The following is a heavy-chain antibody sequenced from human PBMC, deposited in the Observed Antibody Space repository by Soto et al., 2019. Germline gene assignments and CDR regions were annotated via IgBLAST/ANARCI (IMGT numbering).Heavy chain of an antibody. CDR2: IIPILGIA. Sequence: SVKVSCKASGGTFSSYTISWVRQAPGQGLEWMGRIIPILGIANYAQKFQGRVTITADKSTSTAYMELSSLRSEDTAVYYCARTVQQQLVRGYYYGMDVWGQGTTVTVSS. CDR1: GGTFSSYT. V-gene: IGHV1-69*02. CDR3: ARTVQQQLVRGYYYGMDV. J-gene: IGHJ6*02. D-gene: IGHD6-13*01.